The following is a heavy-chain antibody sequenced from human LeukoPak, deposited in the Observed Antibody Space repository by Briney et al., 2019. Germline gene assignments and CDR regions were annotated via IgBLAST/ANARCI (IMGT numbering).Heavy chain of an antibody. Sequence: GGSLRLSCAASGFTVSSNYMSWVRQAPGKGLEWVSVIYSGGSTYYADSVKGRFTISGDNSKNTPYLQMNSLRAEDTAVYYCARDQYGDYVFNYWGQGTLVTVSS. V-gene: IGHV3-53*01. J-gene: IGHJ4*02. CDR3: ARDQYGDYVFNY. D-gene: IGHD4-17*01. CDR2: IYSGGST. CDR1: GFTVSSNY.